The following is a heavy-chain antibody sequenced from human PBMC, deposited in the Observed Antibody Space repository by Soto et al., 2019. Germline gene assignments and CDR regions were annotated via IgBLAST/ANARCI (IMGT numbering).Heavy chain of an antibody. CDR2: IYYSGST. D-gene: IGHD4-17*01. V-gene: IGHV4-31*03. CDR3: VRDSDDYGDYGRAFDI. J-gene: IGHJ3*02. Sequence: QVQLQESGPGLVKPSQTLSLTCTVSGGSISSGGYYWSWIRQHPGKGLEWIGYIYYSGSTYYNPSLKSRVTISVDTSKNQFSLKLSSVTAADTAVYYCVRDSDDYGDYGRAFDIWGQGTMVTVSS. CDR1: GGSISSGGYY.